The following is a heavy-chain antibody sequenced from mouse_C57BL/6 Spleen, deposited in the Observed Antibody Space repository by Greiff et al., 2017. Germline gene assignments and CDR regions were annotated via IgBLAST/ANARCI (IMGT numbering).Heavy chain of an antibody. CDR1: GFSFNTYA. CDR3: VRHALVGNDAMDY. CDR2: IRSKSNNYAT. V-gene: IGHV10-1*01. J-gene: IGHJ4*01. Sequence: EVKRVESGGGLVQPKGSLKLSCAASGFSFNTYAMNWVRQAPGKGLEWVARIRSKSNNYATYYADSVKDRFTISRDDSESMLYLQMNNLKTEDTAMYDCVRHALVGNDAMDYWGQGTSVTVSS. D-gene: IGHD2-10*02.